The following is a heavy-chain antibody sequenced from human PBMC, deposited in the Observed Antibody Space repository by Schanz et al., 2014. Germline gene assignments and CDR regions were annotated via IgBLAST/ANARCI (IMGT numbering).Heavy chain of an antibody. CDR1: GFTFNNYD. CDR3: AKVWGSDYFYPFDY. V-gene: IGHV3-23*04. CDR2: ISGGGGSA. J-gene: IGHJ4*02. Sequence: EVQLVESGGGLVQPGGSLRLSCAASGFTFNNYDMNWVRLVPGKGLECVSGISGGGGSAYYADSVKGRFTISRDNSKNTMSLQMRSLRAEDTAVYYCAKVWGSDYFYPFDYWGQGTLVTVSS. D-gene: IGHD3-22*01.